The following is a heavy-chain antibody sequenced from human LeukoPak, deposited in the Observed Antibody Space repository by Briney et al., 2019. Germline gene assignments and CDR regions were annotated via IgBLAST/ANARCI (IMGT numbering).Heavy chain of an antibody. J-gene: IGHJ4*02. V-gene: IGHV4-4*09. Sequence: SETLSLTCTLSDGSFTNYYRSWIRQPPGKGLEWIGYIYTSGNTNYNPSLKSRITMSVDTSTNQFSLQLSSVTAADTAIYYCARFSDYAFDSWGQGTLVTVSS. CDR2: IYTSGNT. D-gene: IGHD4-17*01. CDR3: ARFSDYAFDS. CDR1: DGSFTNYY.